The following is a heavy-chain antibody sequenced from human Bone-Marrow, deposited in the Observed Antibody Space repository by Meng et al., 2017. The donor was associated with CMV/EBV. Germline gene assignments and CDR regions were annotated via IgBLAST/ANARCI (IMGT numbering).Heavy chain of an antibody. CDR3: ARGGEWELPEDWFDP. CDR1: GYTFTGYY. V-gene: IGHV1-2*02. Sequence: ASGYTFTGYYIHWVRQAPGQGLEWMGWINPNSGGTNYAQKFQGRVAMTRDTSISTARMELSRLRSDDTAVYYCARGGEWELPEDWFDPWGQGTLVPSPQ. D-gene: IGHD1-26*01. J-gene: IGHJ5*02. CDR2: INPNSGGT.